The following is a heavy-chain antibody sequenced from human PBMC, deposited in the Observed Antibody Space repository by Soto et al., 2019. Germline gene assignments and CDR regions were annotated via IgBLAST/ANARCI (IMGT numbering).Heavy chain of an antibody. CDR1: GSDITTYY. CDR2: IYDTGST. V-gene: IGHV4-59*01. CDR3: ARCPIDHNWFDP. J-gene: IGHJ5*02. D-gene: IGHD3-9*01. Sequence: SSETLSLTCTVSGSDITTYYWSWLRQSPGKGLEWIGHIYDTGSTTYNPSLKSRVTISVDTSNKQFSLRLTSVTAADTAVYYCARCPIDHNWFDPWGQGTLVTVSS.